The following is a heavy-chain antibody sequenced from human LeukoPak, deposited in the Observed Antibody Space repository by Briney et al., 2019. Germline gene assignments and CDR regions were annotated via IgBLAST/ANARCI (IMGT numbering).Heavy chain of an antibody. CDR3: ARHSSVLNSFDP. CDR2: IDSGDSQT. D-gene: IGHD3-22*01. CDR1: AYSFTNYW. V-gene: IGHV5-10-1*01. Sequence: GESLRISCKGSAYSFTNYWISCVRQMPGKGLEWMGWIDSGDSQTNYSPSFQGHVTISADKSISTAYLQWSSLKASDTAMYYCARHSSVLNSFDPWGQGTLVTVSS. J-gene: IGHJ5*02.